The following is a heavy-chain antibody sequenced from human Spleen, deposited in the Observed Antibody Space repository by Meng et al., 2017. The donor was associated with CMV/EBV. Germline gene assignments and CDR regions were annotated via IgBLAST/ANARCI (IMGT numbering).Heavy chain of an antibody. J-gene: IGHJ4*02. CDR2: ITPIFGTA. CDR1: GGTVSSYA. CDR3: ARGSSCYDD. V-gene: IGHV1-69*12. Sequence: QVQSGQSGAEVKKAGSWVKVHCKSAGGTVSSYAIRWVRQGPGQGLEWMGGITPIFGTANYAQKFQGRVTITADESTSTAYMELSSLRSEDTAVYYCARGSSCYDDWGQGTLVTVSS. D-gene: IGHD2-2*01.